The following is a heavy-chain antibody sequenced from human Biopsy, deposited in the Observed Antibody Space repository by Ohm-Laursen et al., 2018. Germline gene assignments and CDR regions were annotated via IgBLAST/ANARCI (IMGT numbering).Heavy chain of an antibody. CDR1: GFTFSSSW. V-gene: IGHV3-7*01. Sequence: SLRLSCSASGFTFSSSWMTWVRQAPGKGLEWVASIKEDGSEKFYVDSVKGRFTISRDNAKDSLDLQMSSLRVEDTALYYCASAHQYCSATTCNGGSDFWGQGTLVTASS. CDR2: IKEDGSEK. D-gene: IGHD2-15*01. J-gene: IGHJ4*02. CDR3: ASAHQYCSATTCNGGSDF.